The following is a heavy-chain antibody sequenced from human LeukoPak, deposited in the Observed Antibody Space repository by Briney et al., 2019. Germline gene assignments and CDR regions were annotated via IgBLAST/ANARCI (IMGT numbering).Heavy chain of an antibody. CDR3: ARKGYCSSTSCSNYYCYGMDV. CDR2: IKQDGSEK. CDR1: GFTFSSYW. J-gene: IGHJ6*04. D-gene: IGHD2-2*01. V-gene: IGHV3-7*03. Sequence: GGSLRLSCAASGFTFSSYWMSWVRQAPGKGLEWVANIKQDGSEKYYVDSVKGQFTISRDNAKNSLYLQMNSLRAEDTAVYYCARKGYCSSTSCSNYYCYGMDVWGKGTTVTVSS.